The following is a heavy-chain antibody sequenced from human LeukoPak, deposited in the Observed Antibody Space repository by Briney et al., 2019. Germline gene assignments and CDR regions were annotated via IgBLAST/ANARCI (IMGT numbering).Heavy chain of an antibody. CDR1: GFTFSSSW. D-gene: IGHD3-10*01. J-gene: IGHJ5*01. V-gene: IGHV3-7*03. Sequence: TGGSLRLSCAASGFTFSSSWMAWVRQAPGKGLEWVGNIKEDGTAKNYVVSVRGRFTNSRDNAKNSLYLQMNSLRAEDTAVYYCARDAPSSGLVSWGQGTLVTVSS. CDR2: IKEDGTAK. CDR3: ARDAPSSGLVS.